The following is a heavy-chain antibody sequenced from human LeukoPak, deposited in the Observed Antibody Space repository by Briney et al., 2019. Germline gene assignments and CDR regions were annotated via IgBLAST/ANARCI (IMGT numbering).Heavy chain of an antibody. Sequence: PSETLSLTCTVSGGSISSGDYYWGWIRQPPGKGLEWIGYIYYSGSTYYNPSLKSRVTISVDTSKNQFSLKLSSVTAADTAVYYCARVISKWLLLTRPAFDIWGQGTMVTVSS. CDR2: IYYSGST. V-gene: IGHV4-30-4*08. CDR1: GGSISSGDYY. D-gene: IGHD3-22*01. J-gene: IGHJ3*02. CDR3: ARVISKWLLLTRPAFDI.